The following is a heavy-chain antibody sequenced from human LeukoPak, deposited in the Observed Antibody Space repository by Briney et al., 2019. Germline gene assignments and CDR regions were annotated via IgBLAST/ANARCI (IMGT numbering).Heavy chain of an antibody. V-gene: IGHV4-34*01. D-gene: IGHD1-26*01. Sequence: TLSLTCAVYGGSFSGYYWSWIRQPPGKGLEWIGEINHSGSTNYNPSLKSRVTISVDTSKNQFSLKLSSVTAADTAVYYCAGVGRFYSSVYYFDYWGQGTLVTVSS. CDR2: INHSGST. J-gene: IGHJ4*02. CDR3: AGVGRFYSSVYYFDY. CDR1: GGSFSGYY.